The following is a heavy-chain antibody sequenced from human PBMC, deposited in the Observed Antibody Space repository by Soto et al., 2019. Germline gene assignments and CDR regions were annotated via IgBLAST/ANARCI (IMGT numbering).Heavy chain of an antibody. CDR2: IDTGGGT. CDR1: GLTVSTNP. J-gene: IGHJ4*02. CDR3: ARDGSGH. V-gene: IGHV3-66*01. Sequence: EVQLVESGGGLVQPGGSLRLSCAASGLTVSTNPMSWVRQAPGKGLEWVSVIDTGGGTHYADPVKGRFTISRDNSKNTVNLQMNSLRPEDTAVYYCARDGSGHWGQGTLVTVSS.